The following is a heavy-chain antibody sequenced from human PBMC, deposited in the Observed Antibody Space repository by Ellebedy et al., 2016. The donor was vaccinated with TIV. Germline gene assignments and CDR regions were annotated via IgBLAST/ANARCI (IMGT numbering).Heavy chain of an antibody. Sequence: AASVKVSCKASGYTFTDYYMHWVRQPPDQGLEWMGWIRPINGGTNSAQKFQGRVTMTRATSISTAYMELSSLTSDDTAVYYCAREQDGNKDSWGQGTLVSVSS. V-gene: IGHV1-2*02. D-gene: IGHD4-23*01. CDR2: IRPINGGT. J-gene: IGHJ4*02. CDR1: GYTFTDYY. CDR3: AREQDGNKDS.